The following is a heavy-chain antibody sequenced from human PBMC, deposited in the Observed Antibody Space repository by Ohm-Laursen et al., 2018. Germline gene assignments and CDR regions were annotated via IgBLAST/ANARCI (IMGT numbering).Heavy chain of an antibody. CDR3: VKESSTGYYRTADY. D-gene: IGHD3-9*01. CDR2: FSYDGSDK. CDR1: GFTFSDCG. V-gene: IGHV3-30*18. Sequence: SLRLSCSASGFTFSDCGMHWVRQTPGKGLEWVAVFSYDGSDKHYADSVKGRFTISRDNSKNTLDLQMNSLGPEDTAVYYCVKESSTGYYRTADYWGQGTLVTVSS. J-gene: IGHJ4*02.